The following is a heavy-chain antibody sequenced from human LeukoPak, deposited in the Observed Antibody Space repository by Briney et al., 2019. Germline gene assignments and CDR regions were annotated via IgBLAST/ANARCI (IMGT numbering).Heavy chain of an antibody. CDR2: ITAGGVST. CDR3: AKDVHCSSTSCPNPYYYFYALDV. V-gene: IGHV3-43*02. Sequence: GGSLRLSCAASGSTFDHYAMHWVRQAPGKGLEWVSLITAGGVSTFYTDSVNGRFTISRDNSKNSLYLQMNSLGPEDTALYYCAKDVHCSSTSCPNPYYYFYALDVWGRGTTVTVSS. CDR1: GSTFDHYA. D-gene: IGHD2-2*01. J-gene: IGHJ6*02.